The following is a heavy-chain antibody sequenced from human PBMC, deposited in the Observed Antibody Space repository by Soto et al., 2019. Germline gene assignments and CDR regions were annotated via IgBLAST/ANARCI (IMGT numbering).Heavy chain of an antibody. V-gene: IGHV4-31*03. CDR1: GGSISIGGFY. CDR2: SYYRGST. CDR3: ARDTSMTTVTPYYGMDV. J-gene: IGHJ6*02. D-gene: IGHD4-17*01. Sequence: SETLSLTCTVSGGSISIGGFYWSWIRQHPGKGLEWIGYSYYRGSTYYNPSVKRRVTISVDTSKNQFSLKLSSVTAADTAVYYCARDTSMTTVTPYYGMDVWGQGTTVTVSS.